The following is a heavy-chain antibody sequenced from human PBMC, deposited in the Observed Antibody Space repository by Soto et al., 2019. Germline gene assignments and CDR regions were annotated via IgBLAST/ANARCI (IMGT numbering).Heavy chain of an antibody. CDR2: IYYSGVT. CDR1: GGSISRGVYY. J-gene: IGHJ6*03. Sequence: QVQLQESGPGLVKPSQTLSLTCTVSGGSISRGVYYWSWIRQHPGKGLELIGYIYYSGVTYYNPSLKSRVTISVDTSENQFSLRLSSVTAADTAVYYCARKDSGYADYMDVWGKGTTVTVSS. CDR3: ARKDSGYADYMDV. D-gene: IGHD5-12*01. V-gene: IGHV4-31*03.